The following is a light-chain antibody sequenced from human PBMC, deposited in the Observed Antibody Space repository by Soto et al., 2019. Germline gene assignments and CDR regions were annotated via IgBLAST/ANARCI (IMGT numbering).Light chain of an antibody. V-gene: IGLV2-14*03. Sequence: QSALTQPAFVSGSPGQSITISCTGTSSDVGFYNYVSWYQQHPAKAPKLMIYDVSNRPSGVSNRFSGSKSGNTASLTISGLQAEDEADYYCNSYTSSSTVVFGGGTKVTVL. CDR2: DVS. CDR1: SSDVGFYNY. J-gene: IGLJ2*01. CDR3: NSYTSSSTVV.